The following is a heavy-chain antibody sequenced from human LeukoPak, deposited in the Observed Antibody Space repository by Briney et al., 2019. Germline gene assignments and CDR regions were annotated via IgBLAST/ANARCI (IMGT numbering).Heavy chain of an antibody. CDR1: GYTFTGYY. CDR3: ARDWVAVAGTGAFDI. J-gene: IGHJ3*02. Sequence: ASVKVSCKASGYTFTGYYMHWVRQAPGQGLEWMGWINPNSGGTNYAQKFQGRVTMTRDTSISTAYMELSRLRSDDTAVYYCARDWVAVAGTGAFDIWGQGTMVTVSS. CDR2: INPNSGGT. V-gene: IGHV1-2*02. D-gene: IGHD6-19*01.